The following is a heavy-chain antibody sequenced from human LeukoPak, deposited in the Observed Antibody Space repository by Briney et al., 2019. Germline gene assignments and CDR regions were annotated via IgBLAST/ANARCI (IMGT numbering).Heavy chain of an antibody. CDR2: ISAYNGNT. J-gene: IGHJ6*04. D-gene: IGHD2-2*02. CDR3: ARGLDIVVVPAAIGYYGMDV. CDR1: GYTFTSYG. V-gene: IGHV1-18*04. Sequence: ASVKVSCKASGYTFTSYGISWVRQAPGQGLEWMGWISAYNGNTNYAQKLQGRVTMTTDTSTSTDYMELRSLRSDDTAVYYCARGLDIVVVPAAIGYYGMDVWGKGTTVTVSS.